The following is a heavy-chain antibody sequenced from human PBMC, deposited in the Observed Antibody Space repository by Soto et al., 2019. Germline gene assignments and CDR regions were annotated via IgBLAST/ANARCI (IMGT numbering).Heavy chain of an antibody. J-gene: IGHJ6*02. CDR1: GYSFTSYW. D-gene: IGHD6-13*01. V-gene: IGHV5-51*01. CDR2: IYPGDSDT. CDR3: ARTAAAGKYYYGMDV. Sequence: GESLKISCKGSGYSFTSYWIGWVRQMPGKGLEWMGIIYPGDSDTRYSPSFQGQVTISADKSISTAYLQWSSLKASDTAMYYCARTAAAGKYYYGMDVWGQGTLVPVSS.